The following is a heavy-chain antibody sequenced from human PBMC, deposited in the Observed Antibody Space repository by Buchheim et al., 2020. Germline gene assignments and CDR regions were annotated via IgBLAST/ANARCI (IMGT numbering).Heavy chain of an antibody. D-gene: IGHD1-1*01. Sequence: QVQLVESGGGVVQPGRSLRLSCAASGFTFSSYGMHWVRQAPGKGLEWVAVISYDGSNKYYADSVKGRFTISRDNSKNTLYLQMNSLRAEDTAAYYCAKWKERRRFGPFSEFDYWGQGTL. V-gene: IGHV3-30*18. CDR2: ISYDGSNK. J-gene: IGHJ4*02. CDR1: GFTFSSYG. CDR3: AKWKERRRFGPFSEFDY.